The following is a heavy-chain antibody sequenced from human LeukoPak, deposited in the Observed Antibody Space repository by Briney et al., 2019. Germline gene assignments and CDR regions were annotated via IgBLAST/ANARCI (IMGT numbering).Heavy chain of an antibody. J-gene: IGHJ5*02. Sequence: SETLSLTCAVYGGSFSGYYWSWIRQPPGKGLEWIGEINHSGRTNYSPSLKSRLTMSVDRSKNEVSLKLTSVTAADTAVYYCARDRDRGILAAGWFEPWGQGTLVTVSS. CDR1: GGSFSGYY. CDR3: ARDRDRGILAAGWFEP. D-gene: IGHD6-13*01. V-gene: IGHV4-34*01. CDR2: INHSGRT.